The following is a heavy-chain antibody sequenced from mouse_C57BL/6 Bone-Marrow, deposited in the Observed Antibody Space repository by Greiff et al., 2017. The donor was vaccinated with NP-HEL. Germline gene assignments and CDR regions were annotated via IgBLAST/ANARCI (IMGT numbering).Heavy chain of an antibody. CDR2: ILPGSGST. CDR3: ARYPFYYGSSYWYFDV. D-gene: IGHD1-1*01. V-gene: IGHV1-9*01. J-gene: IGHJ1*03. Sequence: VQLQQSGAELMKPGASVKLSCKATGYTFTGYWIEWVKQRPGHGLEWIGEILPGSGSTNYNEKFKGKATFTADTSSNTAYMQLSSLTTEDSAIYYCARYPFYYGSSYWYFDVWGTGTTVTVSS. CDR1: GYTFTGYW.